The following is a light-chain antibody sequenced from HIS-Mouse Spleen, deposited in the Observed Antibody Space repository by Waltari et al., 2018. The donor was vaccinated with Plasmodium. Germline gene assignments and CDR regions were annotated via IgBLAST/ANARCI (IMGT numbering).Light chain of an antibody. CDR2: AAS. CDR3: QQSYSTWT. J-gene: IGKJ1*01. V-gene: IGKV1-39*01. CDR1: QSISSY. Sequence: DIQMTQSPSSLSASVGDRVTITCRASQSISSYLNWYQQKPGKATKLLIYAASSLQSGFPSRFSGSGSGTDFTLTISSLQPEYFATYYCQQSYSTWTFGQGTKVEIK.